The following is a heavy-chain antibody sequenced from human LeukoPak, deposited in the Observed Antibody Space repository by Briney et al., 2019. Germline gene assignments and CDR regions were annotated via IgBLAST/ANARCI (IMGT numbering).Heavy chain of an antibody. CDR1: GFSFSSYW. V-gene: IGHV3-7*01. D-gene: IGHD4-11*01. CDR2: ISPDGSAE. Sequence: GGSLRLSCVASGFSFSSYWMSWVRQAPGKGLELVANISPDGSAEDYVDSVRGRFAISRDNAKRSLYLQMNSLSPEDTAVYYCANQAYSQFDYWGQGTLVSVSS. J-gene: IGHJ4*02. CDR3: ANQAYSQFDY.